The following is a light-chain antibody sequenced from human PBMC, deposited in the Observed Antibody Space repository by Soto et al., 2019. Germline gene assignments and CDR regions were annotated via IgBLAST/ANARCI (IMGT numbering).Light chain of an antibody. CDR1: SSNIGAGYD. CDR2: GNS. CDR3: QSYDSSLSGLYV. J-gene: IGLJ1*01. V-gene: IGLV1-40*01. Sequence: QSVLTQPPSVSGAPGQRVTISCTGSSSNIGAGYDVHWYQQLPGTAPNLLIYGNSNRPSGVPDRFSGSKSGTSASLAITGLQAEDEADYYCQSYDSSLSGLYVFGTGTQLTVL.